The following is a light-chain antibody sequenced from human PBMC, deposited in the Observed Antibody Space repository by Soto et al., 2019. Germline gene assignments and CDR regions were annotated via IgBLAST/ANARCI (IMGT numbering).Light chain of an antibody. CDR2: EVS. CDR3: SSYAGSNKVV. J-gene: IGLJ2*01. Sequence: QSALTQPPSASGSPGQSVTISCTGTSSEVGGYNYVSWYQQHPGKAPKLMIYEVSKRPSGVPDRFSGSKSGNTASLTVSGLQAEDEADYYCSSYAGSNKVVFGGGTNLTVL. CDR1: SSEVGGYNY. V-gene: IGLV2-8*01.